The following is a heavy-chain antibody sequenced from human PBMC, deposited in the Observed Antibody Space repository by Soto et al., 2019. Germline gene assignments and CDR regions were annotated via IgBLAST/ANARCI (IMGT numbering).Heavy chain of an antibody. CDR1: GYTFTSSG. CDR2: ISAHTGSS. V-gene: IGHV1-18*01. CDR3: ARAFFYQGRDIRGYSFDAFDF. Sequence: ASVKVSCKASGYTFTSSGMSWVRQAPGQGLEWMGWISAHTGSSEYAQRFQGRVTMATDRSTSTAYMELRSLRSDDTAVYYCARAFFYQGRDIRGYSFDAFDFWGPGTLVTVSS. D-gene: IGHD3-22*01. J-gene: IGHJ3*01.